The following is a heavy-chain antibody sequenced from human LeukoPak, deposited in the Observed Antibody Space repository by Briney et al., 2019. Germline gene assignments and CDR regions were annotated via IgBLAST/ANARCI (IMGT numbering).Heavy chain of an antibody. CDR3: ATSMGHCSSTSCHAFDI. Sequence: PGGSLRLSCAASGFTFSSYAMSWVRQAPGKGLEWVSAISGSGGSTYYADSVKGRFTISRDNSKNTLYLQTNSLRAEDTAVYYCATSMGHCSSTSCHAFDIWGQGTMVTVSS. D-gene: IGHD2-2*01. J-gene: IGHJ3*02. CDR1: GFTFSSYA. CDR2: ISGSGGST. V-gene: IGHV3-23*01.